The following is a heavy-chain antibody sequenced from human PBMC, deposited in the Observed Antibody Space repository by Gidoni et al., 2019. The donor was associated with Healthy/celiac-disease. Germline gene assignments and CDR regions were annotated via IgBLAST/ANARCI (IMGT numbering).Heavy chain of an antibody. CDR3: ARTDSSGPAFDL. D-gene: IGHD3-22*01. V-gene: IGHV3-13*01. Sequence: VQLVEAGGGLVQPGGSLRLYCAASGFTFSSYDMHWVRHAKGKGLELVSAIGTAGDTYYPGSVEGRFTISRENANNSLYFQITSLRAEDTAVYYCARTDSSGPAFDLWGRGTLVTVSS. J-gene: IGHJ2*01. CDR1: GFTFSSYD. CDR2: IGTAGDT.